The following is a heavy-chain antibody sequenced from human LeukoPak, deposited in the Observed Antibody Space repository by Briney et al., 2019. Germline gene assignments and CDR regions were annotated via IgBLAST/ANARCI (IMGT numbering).Heavy chain of an antibody. J-gene: IGHJ4*02. CDR1: GFTFSTYT. Sequence: GGSLRLSCAVSGFTFSTYTMNWVRQAPGKGLEWVSGIYGSGGASFYADSVKGRFTISRDNSQNTVFLQMDSLRDEDTALYYCAKDLRKDGIWDIDYWGQGTLVTVSS. V-gene: IGHV3-23*01. CDR3: AKDLRKDGIWDIDY. CDR2: IYGSGGAS. D-gene: IGHD1-14*01.